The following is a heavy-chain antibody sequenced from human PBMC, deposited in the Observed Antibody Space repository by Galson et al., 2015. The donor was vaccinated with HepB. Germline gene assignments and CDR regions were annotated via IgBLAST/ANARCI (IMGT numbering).Heavy chain of an antibody. Sequence: SLRLSCAASGFTFSSYAMSWVRQAPGKGLEWVSAISGSGGSTYYADSVKGRFTISRDNSKNTLYLQMNSLRAEDTAVYYCAKDMEVGYYDFWSGYYEGYFDYWGQGTLVTVSS. D-gene: IGHD3-3*01. CDR2: ISGSGGST. J-gene: IGHJ4*02. CDR1: GFTFSSYA. CDR3: AKDMEVGYYDFWSGYYEGYFDY. V-gene: IGHV3-23*01.